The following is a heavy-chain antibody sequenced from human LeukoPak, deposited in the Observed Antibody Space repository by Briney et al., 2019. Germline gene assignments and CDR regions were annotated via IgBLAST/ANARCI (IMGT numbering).Heavy chain of an antibody. Sequence: SVKLSFNASGGTGSIYSISWGRNAPGQGLEWMEMIIHIPALANYAHKFHVSVTITADKSPSTAYMELSSLRSEDTAVYYCARDPGNWFDPWGQGTLVTVSS. J-gene: IGHJ5*02. CDR1: GGTGSIYS. V-gene: IGHV1-69*04. CDR2: IIHIPALA. CDR3: ARDPGNWFDP.